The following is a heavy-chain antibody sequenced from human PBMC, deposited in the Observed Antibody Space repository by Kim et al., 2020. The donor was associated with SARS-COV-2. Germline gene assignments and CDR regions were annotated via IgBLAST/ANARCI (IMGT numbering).Heavy chain of an antibody. Sequence: ASVKVSCKASGYTFTSYGISWVRQAPGQGLEWMGWISAYNGNTNYAQKLQGRVTMTTDTSTSTAYMELRSLRSDDTAVYYCARDWGPRQQLPANLDYWGQGTLVTVSS. D-gene: IGHD6-13*01. J-gene: IGHJ4*02. CDR3: ARDWGPRQQLPANLDY. V-gene: IGHV1-18*01. CDR2: ISAYNGNT. CDR1: GYTFTSYG.